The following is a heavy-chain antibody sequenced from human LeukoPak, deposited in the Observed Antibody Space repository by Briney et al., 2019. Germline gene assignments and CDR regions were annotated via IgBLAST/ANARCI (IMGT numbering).Heavy chain of an antibody. J-gene: IGHJ4*02. Sequence: SETLSLTYTVSGGSISSYSWSWIRQPPGKGLEWIGYIYYSGRTNYDPSLKSRVTVSVDTPKNQFSLNLSSVTAADTAVYYCVRGSTLRHYQYWGQGTLVTVSS. CDR1: GGSISSYS. CDR2: IYYSGRT. D-gene: IGHD3-16*01. CDR3: VRGSTLRHYQY. V-gene: IGHV4-59*08.